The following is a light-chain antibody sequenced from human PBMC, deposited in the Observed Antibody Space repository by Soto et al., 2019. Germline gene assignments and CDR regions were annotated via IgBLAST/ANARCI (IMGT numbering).Light chain of an antibody. CDR3: QQYGNSPDIS. Sequence: DIVLTQSPGTLSLSPGERATLSCRASQTINDNFLAWYQQKPGQSPRLLISGASIRAPGIPDRFSGSGSETDFTLTISILEPEDFAFYYCQQYGNSPDISFGPGTKVDIK. V-gene: IGKV3-20*01. CDR1: QTINDNF. J-gene: IGKJ3*01. CDR2: GAS.